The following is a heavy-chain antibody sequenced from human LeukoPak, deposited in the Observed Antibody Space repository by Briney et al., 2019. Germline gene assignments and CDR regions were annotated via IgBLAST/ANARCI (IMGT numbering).Heavy chain of an antibody. J-gene: IGHJ4*02. CDR3: ARVYCSSTSCYFSTFDY. Sequence: ASVKVSCKASGYTFTSYGISWVRQAPGQGLEWMGWISAYNGNTNYALKLQGRVTMTTDTSTSTAYMELRSLRSDDTAVYYCARVYCSSTSCYFSTFDYWGQGTLVTVSS. CDR1: GYTFTSYG. V-gene: IGHV1-18*01. D-gene: IGHD2-2*01. CDR2: ISAYNGNT.